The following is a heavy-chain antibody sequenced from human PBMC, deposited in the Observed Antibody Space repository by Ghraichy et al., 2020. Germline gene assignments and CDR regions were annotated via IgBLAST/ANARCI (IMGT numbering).Heavy chain of an antibody. V-gene: IGHV2-70*01. J-gene: IGHJ4*02. Sequence: SGPTLVKPTQTLTLTCIFSGFSLSTSGMGVTWIRQPPGKALEWLALIDWDDDKKYSASLKTRLTISKDTSANQVVLTMTNMEPDDTATYHCARMSWELMGGFDYWGQGTLVTVSS. CDR1: GFSLSTSGMG. CDR3: ARMSWELMGGFDY. CDR2: IDWDDDK. D-gene: IGHD2-8*01.